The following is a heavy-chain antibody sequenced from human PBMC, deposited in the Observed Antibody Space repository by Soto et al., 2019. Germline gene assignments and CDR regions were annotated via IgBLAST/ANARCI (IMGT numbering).Heavy chain of an antibody. CDR3: ARSTTGTTDYYYYYYMDV. V-gene: IGHV1-69*02. J-gene: IGHJ6*03. CDR1: GGTFSSYT. CDR2: IIPILGIA. Sequence: QVQLVQSGAEVKKPGSSVKVSCKAAGGTFSSYTISWVRQAPGQGLEWMGRIIPILGIANYAQKFQGRVTITADKSTSTAYMELSSLRSEDTAVYYCARSTTGTTDYYYYYYMDVWGKGTTVTVSS. D-gene: IGHD1-1*01.